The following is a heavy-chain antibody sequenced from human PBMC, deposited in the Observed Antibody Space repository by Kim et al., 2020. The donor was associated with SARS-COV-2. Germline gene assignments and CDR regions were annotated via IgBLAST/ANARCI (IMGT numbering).Heavy chain of an antibody. V-gene: IGHV1-69*13. D-gene: IGHD2-21*02. CDR1: GGTFSSYA. CDR2: IIPIFGTA. Sequence: SVKVSCKASGGTFSSYAISWVRQAPGQGLEWMGGIIPIFGTANYAQKFQGRVTLTADESTSTAYMELSSLRSEDTAVYYCARETGTAYCGGDCYSDAFDIWGQGTMVTVSS. J-gene: IGHJ3*02. CDR3: ARETGTAYCGGDCYSDAFDI.